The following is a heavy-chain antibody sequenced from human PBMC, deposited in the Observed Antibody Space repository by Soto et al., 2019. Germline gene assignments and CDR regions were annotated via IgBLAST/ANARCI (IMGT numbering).Heavy chain of an antibody. J-gene: IGHJ6*02. CDR1: GFTFSNAW. CDR3: TTAGTTGTTFDTRPYYYYGMDV. CDR2: IKSKTAGGTT. V-gene: IGHV3-15*07. D-gene: IGHD1-1*01. Sequence: PGGSLRLSCAASGFTFSNAWMNWVRQAPGKGLEWVGRIKSKTAGGTTDYAAPVKGRFTISRDDSKNTLYLQMNSLKTEDTAVYYCTTAGTTGTTFDTRPYYYYGMDVWGQGTTVTVSS.